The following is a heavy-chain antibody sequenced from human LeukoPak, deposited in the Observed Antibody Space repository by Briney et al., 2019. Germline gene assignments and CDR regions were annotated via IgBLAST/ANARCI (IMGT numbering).Heavy chain of an antibody. CDR1: GYTFTSFG. CDR2: ISAYNGNT. J-gene: IGHJ4*02. D-gene: IGHD4-17*01. V-gene: IGHV1-18*01. Sequence: ASVKVSCKASGYTFTSFGINWVRQAPGQGLEWMGWISAYNGNTNHAQKLQGRVTMTTDTSTNTAYMELRSLRSDDTAIYYCAGAVTVTTGPLGYWGQGILVTVSS. CDR3: AGAVTVTTGPLGY.